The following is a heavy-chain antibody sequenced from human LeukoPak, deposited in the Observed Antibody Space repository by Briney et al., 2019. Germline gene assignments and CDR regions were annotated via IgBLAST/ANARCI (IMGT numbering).Heavy chain of an antibody. J-gene: IGHJ6*03. D-gene: IGHD6-13*01. CDR1: GFTFSSYE. CDR2: ISSSGSTI. CDR3: ARRRGSSWYYYYYYYMDV. Sequence: GGSLRLSCAASGFTFSSYEMNWVRQAPGKGLEWVSYISSSGSTIYYADSVKGRFTISRDNAKNSLYLQMNSLRAEDTAVYYCARRRGSSWYYYYYYYMDVWGKGTTVTVSS. V-gene: IGHV3-48*03.